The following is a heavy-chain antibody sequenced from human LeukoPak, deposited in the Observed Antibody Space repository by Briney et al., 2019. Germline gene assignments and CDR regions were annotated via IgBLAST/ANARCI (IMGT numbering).Heavy chain of an antibody. CDR2: IDPGDSHA. V-gene: IGHV5-51*01. Sequence: GESLKISCKGSGYNFSDYGIGWVRQMPGKGLEWMGLIDPGDSHAIYSPSFQGQVTISADKSISAAYLQWSSLKASDTAMYYCARHGVGAGLAAAYIWGQGTLLTVSS. CDR1: GYNFSDYG. J-gene: IGHJ4*02. D-gene: IGHD6-13*01. CDR3: ARHGVGAGLAAAYI.